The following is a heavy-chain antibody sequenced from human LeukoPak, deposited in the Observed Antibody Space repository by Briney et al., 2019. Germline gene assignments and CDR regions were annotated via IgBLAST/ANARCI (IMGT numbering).Heavy chain of an antibody. CDR1: GYSFTSYW. CDR2: IYPGDSDT. Sequence: GESLKISCKGSGYSFTSYWIGWVRQMPGKGLEWMGIIYPGDSDTRYSPSFQGQVTISADKSISTAYLQWSSLTASDTAMYYCARHPYFAGSSWYHYYMDVWGKGTTVTVSS. CDR3: ARHPYFAGSSWYHYYMDV. J-gene: IGHJ6*03. D-gene: IGHD6-13*01. V-gene: IGHV5-51*01.